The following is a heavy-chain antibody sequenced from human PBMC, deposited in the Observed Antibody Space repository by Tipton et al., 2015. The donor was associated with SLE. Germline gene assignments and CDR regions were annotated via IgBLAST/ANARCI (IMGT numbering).Heavy chain of an antibody. Sequence: TLSLTCTVSGGSINGYYWNWIRQPAGKGLEWIGRVYTSGTTDYNPSYNPSLKSRVTMSGDTSKNQFSLKLNSVTAADTAVYYCARGSVVADDYWGQGTLVTVSS. D-gene: IGHD2-15*01. CDR2: VYTSGTT. V-gene: IGHV4-4*07. CDR1: GGSINGYY. J-gene: IGHJ4*02. CDR3: ARGSVVADDY.